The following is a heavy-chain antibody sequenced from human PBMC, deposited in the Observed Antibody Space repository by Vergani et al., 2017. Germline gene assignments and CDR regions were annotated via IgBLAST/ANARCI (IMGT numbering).Heavy chain of an antibody. J-gene: IGHJ4*02. CDR2: ISGSGGST. CDR3: AKVGDYVWGSYREYYFDY. CDR1: GFTFSSYA. Sequence: EVQLLESGGGLVQPGGSLRLSCAASGFTFSSYAMSWVRQAPGKGLEWVSAISGSGGSTYYADSVKGRFTNSRDNSKNTLYLQMNSLRAEDTAVYYCAKVGDYVWGSYREYYFDYWGQGTLVTVSS. D-gene: IGHD3-16*02. V-gene: IGHV3-23*01.